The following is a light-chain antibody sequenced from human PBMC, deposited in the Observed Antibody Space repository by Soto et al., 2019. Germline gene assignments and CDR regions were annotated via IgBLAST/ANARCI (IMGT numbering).Light chain of an antibody. Sequence: QSVLTQPPSVSGSPGQSVTISCTGSSSDVGSNNRVSWYQQPPGTAPKLMIYEVSTRPSGVPDRFSGSKSGNTASLTISGLKAEDEADYYCSLYTSSSTYVFGTGTKLTVL. CDR1: SSDVGSNNR. CDR2: EVS. J-gene: IGLJ1*01. V-gene: IGLV2-18*01. CDR3: SLYTSSSTYV.